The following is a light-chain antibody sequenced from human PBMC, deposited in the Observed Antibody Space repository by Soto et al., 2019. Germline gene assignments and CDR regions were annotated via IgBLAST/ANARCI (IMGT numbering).Light chain of an antibody. Sequence: EIVLTQSPATLSVSPGERVTLSCRASQNIRRDLAWYQQKPGHAPRLLIYGASTRAAGIPGRFSGGGSETEFTLTISGLQSEDSQVYYCQQYNDWPPITFGQGTRLEVK. CDR3: QQYNDWPPIT. J-gene: IGKJ5*01. V-gene: IGKV3-15*01. CDR1: QNIRRD. CDR2: GAS.